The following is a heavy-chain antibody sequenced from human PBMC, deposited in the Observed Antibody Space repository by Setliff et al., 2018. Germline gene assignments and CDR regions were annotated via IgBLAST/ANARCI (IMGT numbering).Heavy chain of an antibody. D-gene: IGHD3-3*01. CDR2: INTDTGNP. CDR1: GYTFNNYA. Sequence: ASVKVSCKASGYTFNNYAINWVRQAPGQGLEWMGWINTDTGNPTSAQGFTGRFVFSLDTSVSTAYLQISSLKAEDTALYYCARGGDIITIFGVVTPDFYYYMDVWGTGTTVTVSS. J-gene: IGHJ6*03. V-gene: IGHV7-4-1*02. CDR3: ARGGDIITIFGVVTPDFYYYMDV.